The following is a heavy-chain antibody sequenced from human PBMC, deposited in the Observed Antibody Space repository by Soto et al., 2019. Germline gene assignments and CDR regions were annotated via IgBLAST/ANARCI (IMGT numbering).Heavy chain of an antibody. J-gene: IGHJ4*02. V-gene: IGHV4-30-4*01. CDR3: ARVGVVVAADDY. CDR1: GGSISSGDYY. Sequence: QVQLQESGPGLVKPSQTLSLTCTVSGGSISSGDYYWSWIRQPPGKGLEWIGYIYYSGSTYYNPSLKSRVTIPVDTSKNQFSVKLSSVTAADTAVYYCARVGVVVAADDYWGQGTLVTVSS. CDR2: IYYSGST. D-gene: IGHD2-15*01.